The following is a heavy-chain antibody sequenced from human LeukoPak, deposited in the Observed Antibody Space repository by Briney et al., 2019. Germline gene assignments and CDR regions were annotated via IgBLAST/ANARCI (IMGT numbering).Heavy chain of an antibody. J-gene: IGHJ4*02. CDR1: GGTFSSYA. Sequence: ASVKVSCKASGGTFSSYAISWVRQAPGQELEWMGGIIPIFGTANYAQKFQGRVTITADESTSTAYMELSSLRSEDTAVYYCASVDAVAGVDYWGQGTLVTVSS. CDR2: IIPIFGTA. V-gene: IGHV1-69*13. CDR3: ASVDAVAGVDY. D-gene: IGHD6-19*01.